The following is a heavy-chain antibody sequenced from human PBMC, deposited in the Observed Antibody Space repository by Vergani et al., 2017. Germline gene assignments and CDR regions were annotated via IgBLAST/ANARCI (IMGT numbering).Heavy chain of an antibody. J-gene: IGHJ3*02. Sequence: QVQLVESGAEVKKPGSSVKVSCKASGGTFSSYAISWVRQAPGQGLEWMGGVSAYNGTTDYAQKVQGRVTMTTDTSTSTAYMELRSLGSDDTAVYYCVRDKGDFNAVDIWGQGTMVTVSS. CDR2: VSAYNGTT. CDR3: VRDKGDFNAVDI. D-gene: IGHD3-16*01. CDR1: GGTFSSYA. V-gene: IGHV1-18*01.